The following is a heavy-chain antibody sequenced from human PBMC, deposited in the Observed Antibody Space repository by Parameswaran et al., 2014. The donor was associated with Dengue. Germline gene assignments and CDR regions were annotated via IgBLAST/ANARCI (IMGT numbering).Heavy chain of an antibody. V-gene: IGHV1-69-2*01. CDR3: AMAFYFFESSGYNWRGGFDY. CDR2: LHPEDGET. J-gene: IGHJ4*02. D-gene: IGHD3-22*01. Sequence: WVRQAPGQGLEWMGRLHPEDGETVYAEKFQSRVTITADTSSDTAYMELSSLRSDDTAVYYCAMAFYFFESSGYNWRGGFDYWGQGTPVTVSS.